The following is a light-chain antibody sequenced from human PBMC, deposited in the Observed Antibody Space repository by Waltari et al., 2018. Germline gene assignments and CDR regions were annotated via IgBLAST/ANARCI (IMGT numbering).Light chain of an antibody. V-gene: IGKV4-1*01. CDR3: LQYYTNPYT. J-gene: IGKJ2*01. CDR1: HSLALSSNGRSY. Sequence: VMTQSPDSLPVSLGERATINCKSSHSLALSSNGRSYLAWYQQRPGQSPTLLFSWASSRESGVPDRFFASGSGTDFTLTISSLQAEDVAVYYCLQYYTNPYTFGQGTKLEIK. CDR2: WAS.